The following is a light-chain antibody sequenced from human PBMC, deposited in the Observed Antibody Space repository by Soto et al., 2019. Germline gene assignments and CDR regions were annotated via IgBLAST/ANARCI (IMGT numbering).Light chain of an antibody. Sequence: EIVLTQSPATLSVSPGDRATLSCRASQSVSSDLAWFQQKPGQAPRFLIYDASTRATGIPARFSGSGSETDFTLTISSLQSEDFAIYYCRQYNNWPLTFGGGTKVEIK. CDR1: QSVSSD. J-gene: IGKJ4*01. V-gene: IGKV3-15*01. CDR3: RQYNNWPLT. CDR2: DAS.